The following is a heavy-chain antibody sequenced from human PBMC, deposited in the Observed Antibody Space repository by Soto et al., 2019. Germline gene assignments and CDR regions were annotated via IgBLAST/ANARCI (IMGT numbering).Heavy chain of an antibody. J-gene: IGHJ6*02. CDR3: GSITGTTSVYGMDV. D-gene: IGHD1-7*01. Sequence: PSETLSLTCTVSGGSISSGGYYWSWIRQHPGKGLEWIGYIYYSGSTYYNPSLKSRVTISVDTSKNQFSLKLSSVTAADTAVYYCGSITGTTSVYGMDVWGQGTTVTVSS. V-gene: IGHV4-31*03. CDR2: IYYSGST. CDR1: GGSISSGGYY.